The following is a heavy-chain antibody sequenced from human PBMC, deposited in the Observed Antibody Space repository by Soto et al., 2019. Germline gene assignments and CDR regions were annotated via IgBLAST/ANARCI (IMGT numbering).Heavy chain of an antibody. D-gene: IGHD4-17*01. Sequence: RLSCAASGFTFSSYEMNWVRQAPGKGLEWVSYISSSGSTIYYADSVKGRFTISRDNAKNSLYLQMNSLRAEDTAVYYCARDSYGGNPRYDYWGQGTLVTVSS. J-gene: IGHJ4*02. CDR3: ARDSYGGNPRYDY. V-gene: IGHV3-48*03. CDR1: GFTFSSYE. CDR2: ISSSGSTI.